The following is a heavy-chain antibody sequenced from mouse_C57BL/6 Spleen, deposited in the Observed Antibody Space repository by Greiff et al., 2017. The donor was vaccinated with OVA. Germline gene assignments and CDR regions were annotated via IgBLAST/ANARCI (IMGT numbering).Heavy chain of an antibody. J-gene: IGHJ2*01. CDR2: IYPGDGDT. Sequence: VQLQQSGAELVKPGASVKISCKASGYAFSSYWMNWVKQRPGKGLEWIGQIYPGDGDTNYNGKFKGKATLTADKSSSTAYMQLSSLTSEDSAVYFCARSGSYGSPFDYWGQGTTLTVSS. CDR1: GYAFSSYW. D-gene: IGHD1-1*01. V-gene: IGHV1-80*01. CDR3: ARSGSYGSPFDY.